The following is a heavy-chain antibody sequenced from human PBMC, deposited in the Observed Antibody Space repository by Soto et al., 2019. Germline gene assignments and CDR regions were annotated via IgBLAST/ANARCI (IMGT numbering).Heavy chain of an antibody. CDR2: IWYDGSNK. D-gene: IGHD2-2*01. CDR1: GFTFSSYG. Sequence: GGSLRLSCAASGFTFSSYGMHWVRQAPGKGLEWVAVIWYDGSNKYYADSVKGRFTISRDNSKNSLYLQMNSLRAEDTAVYYCARDKGYCSSTSCPTGDAFDIWGQGTMVTVSS. CDR3: ARDKGYCSSTSCPTGDAFDI. V-gene: IGHV3-33*01. J-gene: IGHJ3*02.